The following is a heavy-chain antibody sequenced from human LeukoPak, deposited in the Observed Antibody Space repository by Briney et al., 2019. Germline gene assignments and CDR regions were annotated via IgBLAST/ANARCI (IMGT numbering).Heavy chain of an antibody. Sequence: PSETPSLTCTVSGGSISSYYWSWIRQPPGKGLEWIGYISYSGSTNYNPSLKSRVTISVDTSKNQISLTLTSVTAADTAMYYCAREVAATTTWFDPWGQGTVVTVSS. D-gene: IGHD2-15*01. CDR1: GGSISSYY. CDR2: ISYSGST. V-gene: IGHV4-59*12. J-gene: IGHJ5*02. CDR3: AREVAATTTWFDP.